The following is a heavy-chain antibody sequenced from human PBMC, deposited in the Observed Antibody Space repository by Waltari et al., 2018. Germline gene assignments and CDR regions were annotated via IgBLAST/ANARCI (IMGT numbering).Heavy chain of an antibody. V-gene: IGHV1-69*13. D-gene: IGHD3-22*01. CDR3: ARDVYYDRSGFDC. CDR1: GYTFTSYD. J-gene: IGHJ4*02. CDR2: VTPIFGTL. Sequence: QVQLVQSGAEVKKPGSSVKVSCKASGYTFTSYDINWVRQATGQGLEWMGAVTPIFGTLHFAQRFLGRLTMTADDSTDTGYMDLTDLRSEDTAIYYCARDVYYDRSGFDCWGQGTLVTVSS.